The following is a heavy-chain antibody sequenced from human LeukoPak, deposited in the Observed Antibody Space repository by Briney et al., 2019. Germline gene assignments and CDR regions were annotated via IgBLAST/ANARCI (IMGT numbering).Heavy chain of an antibody. CDR1: GGSISSSSYY. CDR2: IYYSGST. D-gene: IGHD3-10*01. Sequence: SETLSLTCTVSGGSISSSSYYWGWIRQPPGKGLEWIGSIYYSGSTYYNPSLKSRVTISVDTSKNQFSLKLSSVTAADTAVYYCARVGRGRLWFGELLYQKYNWFDPWGQGTLVTVSS. J-gene: IGHJ5*02. CDR3: ARVGRGRLWFGELLYQKYNWFDP. V-gene: IGHV4-39*01.